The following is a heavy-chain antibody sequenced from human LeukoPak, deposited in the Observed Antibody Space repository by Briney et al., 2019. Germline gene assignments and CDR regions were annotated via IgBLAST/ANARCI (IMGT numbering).Heavy chain of an antibody. D-gene: IGHD2-2*02. CDR1: GFTFSSYA. CDR2: ISGSGGST. J-gene: IGHJ4*02. CDR3: AKAQRPGDIVVVPAAIDY. Sequence: GGSLRLSCAASGFTFSSYAMSWVRQAPGKGLEWVSAISGSGGSTYYADSVKGRFTISRDNSKNTLYLQMNSLRAEDTAVYYCAKAQRPGDIVVVPAAIDYWGQGTLVTVSS. V-gene: IGHV3-23*01.